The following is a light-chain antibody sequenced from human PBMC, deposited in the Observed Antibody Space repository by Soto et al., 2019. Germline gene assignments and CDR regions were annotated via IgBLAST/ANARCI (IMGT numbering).Light chain of an antibody. J-gene: IGKJ3*01. CDR1: QSINSY. Sequence: DIQMTQSPSSVSASVGDRVTIACRASQSINSYVSWYQQTPGKAPKLLIHYASRLEIGLPSRFSGSGSGTEFSHAISTLQPEYFAPYYCQPGYSFSLTFGAGTKVD. V-gene: IGKV1D-12*01. CDR3: QPGYSFSLT. CDR2: YAS.